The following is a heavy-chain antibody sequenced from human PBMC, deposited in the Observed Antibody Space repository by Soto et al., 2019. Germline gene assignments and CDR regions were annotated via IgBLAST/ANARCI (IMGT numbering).Heavy chain of an antibody. J-gene: IGHJ4*02. CDR3: ARAPRGGYDILTGYSYYFDY. D-gene: IGHD3-9*01. CDR1: GGTFSSYT. CDR2: IIPILGIA. Sequence: QVQLVQSGAAVKKPGSSVKVSCKASGGTFSSYTISWVRQAPGQGLEWMRRIIPILGIANYAQKFQGRVTITADKSTSTAYMELSSLRSEDTAVYYCARAPRGGYDILTGYSYYFDYWGQGTLVTVSS. V-gene: IGHV1-69*02.